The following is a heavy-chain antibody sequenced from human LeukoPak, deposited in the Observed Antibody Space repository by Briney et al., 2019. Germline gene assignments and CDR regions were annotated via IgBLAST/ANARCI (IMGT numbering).Heavy chain of an antibody. J-gene: IGHJ4*02. CDR1: GFTFSDDYY. D-gene: IGHD2-21*01. Sequence: GGSLRLSCVGSGFTFSDDYYMSWIRQAPGKGLEWVSYISSSGSTIYYADSVKGRFTISRDNAKNSLYLQMNSLRAEDTAVYYCAKFTRSSGDCLWGQGILVTVSS. CDR3: AKFTRSSGDCL. V-gene: IGHV3-11*04. CDR2: ISSSGSTI.